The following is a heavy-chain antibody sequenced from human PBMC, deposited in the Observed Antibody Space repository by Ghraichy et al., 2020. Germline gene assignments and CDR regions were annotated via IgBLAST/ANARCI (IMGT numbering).Heavy chain of an antibody. D-gene: IGHD2/OR15-2a*01. CDR1: GGTLSNTG. J-gene: IGHJ4*02. V-gene: IGHV1-69*13. CDR3: ATYSDLSSLRRGEYYFVH. CDR2: VIPKFGVK. Sequence: SVKVSCKISGGTLSNTGVSWVRQAPGQGLEWLGRVIPKFGVKNYARKFEGRLTITADESTSAAYMELSSVTSEDTAVYYCATYSDLSSLRRGEYYFVHWGQGALVTVS.